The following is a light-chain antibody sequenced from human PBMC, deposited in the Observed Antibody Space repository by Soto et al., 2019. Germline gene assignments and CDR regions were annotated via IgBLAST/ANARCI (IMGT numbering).Light chain of an antibody. J-gene: IGLJ3*02. CDR1: SSNIGNNY. V-gene: IGLV1-51*02. Sequence: QSVLTQPPSVSAAPGQKVTISCSGSSSNIGNNYVSWYQQLPGTAPKLLIYENNKRPSGIPDRFSGSKSGTSATLGITGLQTGDEADYYCGTWDSSLSAEVFGGGTSSPS. CDR2: ENN. CDR3: GTWDSSLSAEV.